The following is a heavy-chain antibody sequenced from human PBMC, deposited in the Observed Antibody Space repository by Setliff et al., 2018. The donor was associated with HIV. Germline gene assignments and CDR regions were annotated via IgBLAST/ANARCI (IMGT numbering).Heavy chain of an antibody. CDR2: ISGSGGST. Sequence: PGGSLRLSCAASEFTFSSYAMSWVRQAPGKGLEWVSSISGSGGSTYYADSVKGRFTISRDNPKNTLYLRMNSLRAEDTAVYYCAKVKLTIWYFDLWGRGTLVTVSS. V-gene: IGHV3-23*01. CDR3: AKVKLTIWYFDL. CDR1: EFTFSSYA. J-gene: IGHJ2*01. D-gene: IGHD4-17*01.